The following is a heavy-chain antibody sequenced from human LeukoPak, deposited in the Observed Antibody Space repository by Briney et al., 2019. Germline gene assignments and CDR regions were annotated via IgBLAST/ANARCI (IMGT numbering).Heavy chain of an antibody. CDR2: IIPILGIA. D-gene: IGHD3-22*01. Sequence: SVKVSCKASGDTFSSYTISWVRQAPGQGLEWMGRIIPILGIANYAQKFHGRVTITADKSTSTAYMELSSLRSEDTAVYYCARNYDSSGYYYYYYGMDVWGQGATVTVSS. CDR3: ARNYDSSGYYYYYYGMDV. J-gene: IGHJ6*02. CDR1: GDTFSSYT. V-gene: IGHV1-69*02.